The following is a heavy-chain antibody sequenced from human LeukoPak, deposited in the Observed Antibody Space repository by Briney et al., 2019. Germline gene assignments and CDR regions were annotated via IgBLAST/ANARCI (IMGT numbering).Heavy chain of an antibody. D-gene: IGHD6-13*01. CDR2: ISGSGVIT. V-gene: IGHV3-23*01. CDR1: GFTFSSYG. CDR3: AKDSSSSLLYYYYMDV. Sequence: GGSLRLSCAASGFTFSSYGMSWVRQAPGKGLEWVSEISGSGVITYYADSVKGRFTISRDNSKNTLYLQRNSLRAEDTAVYYCAKDSSSSLLYYYYMDVWGKGTTVTISS. J-gene: IGHJ6*03.